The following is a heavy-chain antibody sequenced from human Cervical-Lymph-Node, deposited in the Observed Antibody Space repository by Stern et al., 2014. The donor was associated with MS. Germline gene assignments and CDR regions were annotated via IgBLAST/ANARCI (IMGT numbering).Heavy chain of an antibody. CDR1: GYTFTAYY. Sequence: VQLVQSGAEVKKPGASVRVSCTASGYTFTAYYIHWVRQAPGEGVEWLGPIKPSSGVTLYADNFEGRITMTRDTSNNTAYLDLTSLRFDDTAVYYCTRVRGVRDTTTYWGQGTLVTVSS. J-gene: IGHJ4*02. CDR2: IKPSSGVT. D-gene: IGHD3-10*01. V-gene: IGHV1-2*06. CDR3: TRVRGVRDTTTY.